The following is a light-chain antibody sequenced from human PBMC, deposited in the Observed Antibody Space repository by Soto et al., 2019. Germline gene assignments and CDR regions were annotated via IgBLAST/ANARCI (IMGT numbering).Light chain of an antibody. V-gene: IGLV2-11*01. Sequence: QSALTQPRSVSGSPGQSVTISCTGTSSDVGGYNFVSWYQHHPGKAPKLMIYDVSKRPSGVPDRFSGSKSGNTASLTISGLQAEDEADYYCCSYARSYTWVFGTGTKLTVL. CDR3: CSYARSYTWV. CDR2: DVS. J-gene: IGLJ1*01. CDR1: SSDVGGYNF.